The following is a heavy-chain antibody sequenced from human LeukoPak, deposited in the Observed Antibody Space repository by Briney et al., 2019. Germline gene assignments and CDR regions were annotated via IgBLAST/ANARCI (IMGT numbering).Heavy chain of an antibody. J-gene: IGHJ4*02. V-gene: IGHV4-39*02. D-gene: IGHD3-10*01. CDR3: AREGWFGESYFDY. CDR1: GDSISSTSYY. CDR2: IYNSGTT. Sequence: SETLSLTCTVSGDSISSTSYYWDWIRQPPGKGLEWIGSIYNSGTTYYNPSLKSRVTISVDTSKNQFSLKVSSVTAADTAVYYCAREGWFGESYFDYWGQGTLVTVSS.